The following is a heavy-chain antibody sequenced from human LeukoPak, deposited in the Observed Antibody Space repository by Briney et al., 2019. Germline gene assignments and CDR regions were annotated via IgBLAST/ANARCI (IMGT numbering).Heavy chain of an antibody. J-gene: IGHJ3*02. CDR2: INAGNGNT. V-gene: IGHV1-3*01. CDR1: GYTFTSYA. D-gene: IGHD3-10*01. CDR3: AREGGTITMVRGVQKGAFDI. Sequence: GASVKVSCKASGYTFTSYAMHWVRQAPGQGLEWMGWINAGNGNTKYSQKFQGRVTITRDTSASTAYMELSSLRSEDTAVYYCAREGGTITMVRGVQKGAFDIWGQGTMVTVSS.